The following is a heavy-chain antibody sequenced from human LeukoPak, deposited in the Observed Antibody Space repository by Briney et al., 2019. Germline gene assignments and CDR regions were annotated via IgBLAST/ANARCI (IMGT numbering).Heavy chain of an antibody. J-gene: IGHJ6*02. CDR3: AKVGASFYNGMDV. CDR1: GFTFSSYG. Sequence: PGRSLRLSCAASGFTFSSYGMHWVRQAPGKGLEWVAVISYDGSNKYYADSVKGRFTISRDNSKNTLYLQMNSLRAEDTAVYYCAKVGASFYNGMDVWGQGTTVTVSS. V-gene: IGHV3-30*18. D-gene: IGHD1-1*01. CDR2: ISYDGSNK.